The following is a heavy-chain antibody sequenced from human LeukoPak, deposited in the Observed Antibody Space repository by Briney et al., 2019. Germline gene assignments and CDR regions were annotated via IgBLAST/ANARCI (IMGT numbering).Heavy chain of an antibody. CDR3: ARPYSSGWRRGKYFQH. Sequence: SVKVSCKASGGTFSSYAISWVRQAPGQGLEWMGRTIPILGIANYAQKFQGRVTITADKSTSTAYMELSSLRSEDTAVYYCARPYSSGWRRGKYFQHWGQGTLVTVSS. J-gene: IGHJ1*01. D-gene: IGHD6-19*01. CDR1: GGTFSSYA. CDR2: TIPILGIA. V-gene: IGHV1-69*04.